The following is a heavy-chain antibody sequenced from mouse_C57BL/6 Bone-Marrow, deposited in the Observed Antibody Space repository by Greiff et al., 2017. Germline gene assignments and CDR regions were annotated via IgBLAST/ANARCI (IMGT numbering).Heavy chain of an antibody. D-gene: IGHD1-1*01. CDR1: GYTFTDYY. CDR2: INPNNGGT. J-gene: IGHJ4*01. V-gene: IGHV1-26*01. CDR3: ARERKFGYYGSSCAMDY. Sequence: EVQLQQSGPELVKPGASVKISCKASGYTFTDYYMNWVKQSHGKSLEWIGDINPNNGGTSYNQKFKGKATLTVDKSSSTAYMELRSLTSEDSAVYYCARERKFGYYGSSCAMDYWGQGTSVTVPS.